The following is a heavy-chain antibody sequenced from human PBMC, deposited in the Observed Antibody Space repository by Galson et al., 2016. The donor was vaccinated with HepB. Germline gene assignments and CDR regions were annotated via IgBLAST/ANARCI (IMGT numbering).Heavy chain of an antibody. V-gene: IGHV3-23*01. D-gene: IGHD2-8*01. CDR3: AKSPALMVYAMPARRKPSLYYFDY. J-gene: IGHJ4*02. CDR1: GFTFSSYA. CDR2: ISGSGGST. Sequence: SLRLSCAASGFTFSSYAMSWVRQAPGKGLEWVSAISGSGGSTYYADSVKGRFTISRDNSKNTLYLQMDSLRAEDTAVYCCAKSPALMVYAMPARRKPSLYYFDYWGQGTLVTVSS.